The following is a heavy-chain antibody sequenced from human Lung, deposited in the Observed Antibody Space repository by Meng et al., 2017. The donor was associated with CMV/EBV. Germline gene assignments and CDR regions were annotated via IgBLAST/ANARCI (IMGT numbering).Heavy chain of an antibody. CDR2: IYYSGST. V-gene: IGHV4-39*01. J-gene: IGHJ4*02. Sequence: SETLSLTCTVSGGSISSSSYYWGWIRQPPGKGLEWIGSIYYSGSTYYNPSLKSRVTISVDTSKNQFSLKLSSVTAADTDVYYCARPDDSSGWYMPFDYWGQGXLVTVSS. CDR3: ARPDDSSGWYMPFDY. D-gene: IGHD6-19*01. CDR1: GGSISSSSYY.